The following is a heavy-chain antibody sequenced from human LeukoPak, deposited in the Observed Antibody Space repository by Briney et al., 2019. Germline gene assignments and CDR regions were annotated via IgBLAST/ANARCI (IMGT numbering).Heavy chain of an antibody. CDR1: RFTFSNYG. Sequence: GSLRLSCAASRFTFSNYGMHWVRHAPGKGLEWVAVISYGGSNKYYTDSVKGRFTISRDDSKNTLYLQMNSLGAEDTAVYYCAKDRAYGDSFLDYWGQGTLVTVSS. CDR2: ISYGGSNK. J-gene: IGHJ4*02. CDR3: AKDRAYGDSFLDY. D-gene: IGHD4-17*01. V-gene: IGHV3-30*18.